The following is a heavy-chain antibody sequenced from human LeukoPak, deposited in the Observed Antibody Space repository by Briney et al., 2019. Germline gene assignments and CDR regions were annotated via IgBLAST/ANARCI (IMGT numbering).Heavy chain of an antibody. CDR2: ISNSAI. V-gene: IGHV3-48*01. J-gene: IGHJ3*02. Sequence: GGSLRLSCATSGFTFTNYGMNWVRQAPGKGLEWVSYISNSAILYADSVKGRFTISRDNARNSLYLQMNSLRAEDTAVYYCARLGVTMIRTGLDIWGQGTMVTVSS. D-gene: IGHD3-22*01. CDR3: ARLGVTMIRTGLDI. CDR1: GFTFTNYG.